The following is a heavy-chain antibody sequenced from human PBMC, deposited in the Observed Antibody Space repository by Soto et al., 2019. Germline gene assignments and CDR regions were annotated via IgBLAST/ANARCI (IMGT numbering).Heavy chain of an antibody. J-gene: IGHJ4*02. V-gene: IGHV1-18*01. CDR1: GYTFITYG. Sequence: ASVKVSCKASGYTFITYGVTWVRQAPGQGLEWMGWITPYNGKTHYAQKFQDRVTMTTDTAATTAYMELRSLTSDDSAMYFCARDTSCYYADHWGQGTSVTVSS. CDR3: ARDTSCYYADH. D-gene: IGHD3-3*01. CDR2: ITPYNGKT.